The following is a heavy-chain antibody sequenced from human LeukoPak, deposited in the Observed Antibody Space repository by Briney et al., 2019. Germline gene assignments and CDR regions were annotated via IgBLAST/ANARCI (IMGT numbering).Heavy chain of an antibody. D-gene: IGHD4-17*01. J-gene: IGHJ3*02. V-gene: IGHV1-18*01. CDR3: ASSNDSGGAFDI. CDR1: GYTFTSYG. CDR2: ISAYNGNT. Sequence: GESLKISCKGSGYTFTSYGISWVRQAPGQGLEWMGWISAYNGNTNYAQKLQGRVTMTTDTSTSTAYMELRSLRSDDTAVYYCASSNDSGGAFDIWGQGTMVTVSS.